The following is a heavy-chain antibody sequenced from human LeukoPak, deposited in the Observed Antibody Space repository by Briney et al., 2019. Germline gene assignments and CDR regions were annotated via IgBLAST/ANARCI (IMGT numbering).Heavy chain of an antibody. V-gene: IGHV3-21*01. CDR3: ARDSTSGYDFDY. CDR2: ISGSSRYI. CDR1: GFTFSSYS. J-gene: IGHJ4*02. Sequence: PGGSLRLSCAASGFTFSSYSMNWVRQAPGKGLEWVSSISGSSRYIYYRDSVKGRFTISRDNAKDSLYLQMNSLRAEDTAIYYCARDSTSGYDFDYWGQGTLVTVSS. D-gene: IGHD5-12*01.